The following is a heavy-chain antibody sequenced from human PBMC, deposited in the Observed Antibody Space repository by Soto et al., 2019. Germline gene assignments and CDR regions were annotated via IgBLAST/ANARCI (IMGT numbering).Heavy chain of an antibody. V-gene: IGHV4-30-4*01. D-gene: IGHD4-17*01. Sequence: VQLQESGPGLVTPSQTLSLTCTVFGGPVSIGDYLWSWIRQRPGKGLEWIGYIHDSGNTYYNPSLKSRVTISLDTSKNQFSLKVTSMTAADTAVYFCARARGGDSGDYASLFDRWGQGNLVTVSS. CDR2: IHDSGNT. CDR1: GGPVSIGDYL. CDR3: ARARGGDSGDYASLFDR. J-gene: IGHJ5*02.